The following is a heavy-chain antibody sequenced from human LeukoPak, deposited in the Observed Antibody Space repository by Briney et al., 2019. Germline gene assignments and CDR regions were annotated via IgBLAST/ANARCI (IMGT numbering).Heavy chain of an antibody. Sequence: GASVKVSCKASGYTFTGYYMHWVRQAPGQGREWMGRINPNSGRTNYAQKFQGRVTMTRDTSISTAYMELSRLRSDDTAVYYCARDDGKVTHLDYWGQGTLVTVSS. D-gene: IGHD2-21*02. CDR2: INPNSGRT. V-gene: IGHV1-2*06. J-gene: IGHJ4*02. CDR1: GYTFTGYY. CDR3: ARDDGKVTHLDY.